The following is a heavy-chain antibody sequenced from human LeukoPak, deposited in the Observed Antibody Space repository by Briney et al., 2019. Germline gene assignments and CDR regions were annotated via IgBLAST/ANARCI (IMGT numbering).Heavy chain of an antibody. Sequence: SETRSLTGSASGASTSSRYWSWIRQSPGRTLDWIGHVYNGRNTKYNPSLASRVTISVDKSKTQSSLRLTSVTAADTAIYYCAHTTGWPGFDFWGPGALATVSS. CDR3: AHTTGWPGFDF. CDR1: GASTSSRY. J-gene: IGHJ4*02. CDR2: VYNGRNT. D-gene: IGHD6-19*01. V-gene: IGHV4-59*08.